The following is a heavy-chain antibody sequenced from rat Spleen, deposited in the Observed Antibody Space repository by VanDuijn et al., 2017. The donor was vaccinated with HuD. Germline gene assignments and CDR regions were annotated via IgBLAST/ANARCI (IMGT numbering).Heavy chain of an antibody. CDR1: GFTFSDYY. Sequence: EVQLVESDGGLVQPGRSLKLSCAASGFTFSDYYMAWVRQAPTKGLEWVATISYGDSSGHSSTYYRDSVKGRFTLSRDNAKNTQSLQMDSLRSEDTAIYYCTRGYVMDAWGQGASVTVSS. V-gene: IGHV5-29*01. J-gene: IGHJ4*01. CDR2: ISYGDSSGHSST. CDR3: TRGYVMDA.